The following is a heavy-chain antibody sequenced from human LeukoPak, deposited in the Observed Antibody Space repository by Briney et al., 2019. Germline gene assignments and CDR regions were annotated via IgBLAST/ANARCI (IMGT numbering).Heavy chain of an antibody. Sequence: GGSLRLSCAASGFTFSSYSMNWVRQAPGKGLEWVSSISSSSSYIYYADSVKGRFTISRDNAKNSLYLQMNSLRAEDTAVYYCARDGCSGGSCYLGYFDYWGQGTLVTVSS. CDR3: ARDGCSGGSCYLGYFDY. CDR2: ISSSSSYI. V-gene: IGHV3-21*01. J-gene: IGHJ4*02. CDR1: GFTFSSYS. D-gene: IGHD2-15*01.